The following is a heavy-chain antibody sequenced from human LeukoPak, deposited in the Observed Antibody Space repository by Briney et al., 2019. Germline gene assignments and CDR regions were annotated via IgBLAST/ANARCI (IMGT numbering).Heavy chain of an antibody. D-gene: IGHD3-22*01. CDR2: ISSSSSYI. V-gene: IGHV3-21*01. CDR1: GFTFSSYS. CDR3: ARDSSGYSMICDY. J-gene: IGHJ4*02. Sequence: GGSLRLSCAASGFTFSSYSMNWVRQAPGKGLEWVSSISSSSSYIYYADSVKGRLTISRDNAKNSLYLQMNSLRAEDTAVYYCARDSSGYSMICDYWGQGTLVTVSS.